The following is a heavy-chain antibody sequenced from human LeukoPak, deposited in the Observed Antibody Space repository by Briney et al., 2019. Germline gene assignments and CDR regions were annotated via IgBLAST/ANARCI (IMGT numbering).Heavy chain of an antibody. CDR3: ARVLGGSGSTTAFDY. CDR2: ISYDGSNK. D-gene: IGHD3-10*01. CDR1: GFTFSSYT. V-gene: IGHV3-30*04. J-gene: IGHJ4*02. Sequence: PGGSLRLSCAGSGFTFSSYTMSWVRQAPGKGLEWVAVISYDGSNKYYADSVKGRFTISRDNSKNTLYLQMNSLRAEDTAVYYCARVLGGSGSTTAFDYWGQGTLVTVSS.